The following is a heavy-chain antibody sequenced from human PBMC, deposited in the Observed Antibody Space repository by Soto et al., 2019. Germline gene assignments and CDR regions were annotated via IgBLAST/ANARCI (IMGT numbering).Heavy chain of an antibody. Sequence: GRSLRLSCAASGFTFSSYAMSWVLQAPGKGLEWVSAVSGNGQGIYYADSVRGRFTISRANSKNTVFLHMDSLRAEDTAVYYCAKDRDYPRDYFHYWGQGTLVTVSS. V-gene: IGHV3-23*01. CDR2: VSGNGQGI. J-gene: IGHJ4*02. D-gene: IGHD3-10*01. CDR3: AKDRDYPRDYFHY. CDR1: GFTFSSYA.